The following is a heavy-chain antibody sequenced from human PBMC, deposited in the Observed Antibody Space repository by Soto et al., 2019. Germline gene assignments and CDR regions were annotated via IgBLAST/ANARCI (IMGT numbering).Heavy chain of an antibody. D-gene: IGHD4-17*01. V-gene: IGHV4-39*01. CDR1: GGSISSSSYY. CDR2: IYYSGST. CDR3: ASPIYGDYVAYFDY. Sequence: QLQLQESGPGLVKPSETLSLTCTVSGGSISSSSYYWGWIRQPPGKGLEWIGSIYYSGSTYYNPSLKSRVTISVDTSKNQFSLKLSSVTAADTAVYYCASPIYGDYVAYFDYWGQGTLVTVSS. J-gene: IGHJ4*02.